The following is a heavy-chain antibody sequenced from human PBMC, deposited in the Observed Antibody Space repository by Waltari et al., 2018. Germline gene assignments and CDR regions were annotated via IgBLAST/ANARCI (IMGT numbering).Heavy chain of an antibody. CDR1: GFTFSDHY. J-gene: IGHJ3*02. CDR3: ARDSRWGYDAFDI. CDR2: TRNKANSYTT. V-gene: IGHV3-72*01. Sequence: EVQLVESGGGLVQPGGSLRLSCAASGFTFSDHYMDWVRQAPGKGLEWVGRTRNKANSYTTEYAAAVKGRFTISRDDSKNSLYLQMNSLRAEDTAVYYCARDSRWGYDAFDIWGQGTMVTVSS. D-gene: IGHD7-27*01.